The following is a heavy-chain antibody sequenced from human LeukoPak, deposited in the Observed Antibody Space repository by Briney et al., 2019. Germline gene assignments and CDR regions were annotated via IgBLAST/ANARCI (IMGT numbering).Heavy chain of an antibody. Sequence: SVKVSSKASGGTFSTYAISWVRQAPGQGLEWMGWIIPIFGTANYAQKSLVRGTITADESTSTAYLELSSMRSEDTAVYSCGRDGEIEMATDDAFDIWGKGTMVTVSS. V-gene: IGHV1-69*13. CDR1: GGTFSTYA. CDR2: IIPIFGTA. D-gene: IGHD5-24*01. J-gene: IGHJ3*02. CDR3: GRDGEIEMATDDAFDI.